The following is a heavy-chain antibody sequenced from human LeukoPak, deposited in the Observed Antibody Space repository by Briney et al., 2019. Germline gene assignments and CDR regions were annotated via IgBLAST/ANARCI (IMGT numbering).Heavy chain of an antibody. V-gene: IGHV4-34*01. D-gene: IGHD3-3*01. CDR1: GGSFSGYY. Sequence: SETLSLTCAVYGGSFSGYYWSWIRQPPGKGLEWIGEINHSGSTNDNPSPKSRVTISVDTSKNQFSLKLSSVTAADTAVYYCARLGVVIAPYYYYYMDVWGKGTTVTVSS. CDR3: ARLGVVIAPYYYYYMDV. J-gene: IGHJ6*03. CDR2: INHSGST.